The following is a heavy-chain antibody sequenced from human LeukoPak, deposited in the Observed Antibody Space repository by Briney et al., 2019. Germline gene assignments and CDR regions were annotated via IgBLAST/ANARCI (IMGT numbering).Heavy chain of an antibody. Sequence: ASVKVSCKASGYTFTSYGISGVRQAPGQGLEGMGWISAYNGNTNYAQRLQGRVTMTTDTSTSTAYMELRSLRSDDTAVYYCARDELLGYGMDVWGQGTTVTVSS. CDR2: ISAYNGNT. D-gene: IGHD2-21*02. CDR1: GYTFTSYG. J-gene: IGHJ6*02. V-gene: IGHV1-18*01. CDR3: ARDELLGYGMDV.